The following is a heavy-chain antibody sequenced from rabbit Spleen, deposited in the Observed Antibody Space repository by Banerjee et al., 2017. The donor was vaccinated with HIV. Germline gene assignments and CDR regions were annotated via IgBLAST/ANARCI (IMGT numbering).Heavy chain of an antibody. J-gene: IGHJ4*01. CDR3: AREPYWSGSL. V-gene: IGHV1S45*01. CDR1: GFPFSNTAV. Sequence: QEQLEESGGGLVKPEGSLTLTCNASGFPFSNTAVMCWVRQAPGKGIEWIGCINTGNTNSYYATWAKGRFTLSKSSSTSVTLQMTSLTVADTTTYFCAREPYWSGSLWGQGTLVTVS. CDR2: INTGNTNS. D-gene: IGHD7-1*01.